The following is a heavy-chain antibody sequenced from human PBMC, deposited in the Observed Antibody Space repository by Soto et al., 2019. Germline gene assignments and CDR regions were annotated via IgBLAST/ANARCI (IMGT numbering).Heavy chain of an antibody. CDR1: GFNFGDYA. J-gene: IGHJ4*02. Sequence: GGSLRLSCTASGFNFGDYAMSWVRQAPGKGLEWVGFIRSKAYGGTTEYAASVKGRFTISRDDSKSIAYLQMNSLKTEDTAVYYCTAGKLYPSLDFDYWGQGTLVTVSS. CDR2: IRSKAYGGTT. V-gene: IGHV3-49*04. D-gene: IGHD2-8*01. CDR3: TAGKLYPSLDFDY.